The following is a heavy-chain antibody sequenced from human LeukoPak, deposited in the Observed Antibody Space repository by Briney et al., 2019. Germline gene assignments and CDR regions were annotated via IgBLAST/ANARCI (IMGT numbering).Heavy chain of an antibody. Sequence: SETLSLTCAVYGGTFSGYYWSWLRQPPGKRLEWVGESNDSGGTNYNPSLKSRVTISADKSKNQVSLKLTSVTAADTAVYYCARLSVIVGSTLEYYYYYMDVWGQGTTVTVSS. J-gene: IGHJ6*03. CDR3: ARLSVIVGSTLEYYYYYMDV. D-gene: IGHD1-26*01. CDR1: GGTFSGYY. V-gene: IGHV4-34*01. CDR2: SNDSGGT.